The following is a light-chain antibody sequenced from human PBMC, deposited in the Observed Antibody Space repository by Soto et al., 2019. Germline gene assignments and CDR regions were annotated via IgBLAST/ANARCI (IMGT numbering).Light chain of an antibody. Sequence: ENVLTQSPGTLSLSPGERATLSCRASQSVGSYLGWYQKKPGQAPRLLIYGASNRATGIPDRFSGSGSGTDFAPTISRLEPEDFAVYYCQHYGGPPPWTFGQGTKVEIK. CDR2: GAS. CDR1: QSVGSY. CDR3: QHYGGPPPWT. J-gene: IGKJ1*01. V-gene: IGKV3-20*01.